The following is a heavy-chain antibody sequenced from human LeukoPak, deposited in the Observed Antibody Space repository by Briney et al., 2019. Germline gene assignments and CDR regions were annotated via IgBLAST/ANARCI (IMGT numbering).Heavy chain of an antibody. CDR3: ARSANPGVHEFDP. CDR2: ITTCNTI. V-gene: IGHV3-48*02. J-gene: IGHJ5*02. Sequence: GGSLTLSCAASGFTFRSYNMAWVRQPPGKGLEWRSYITTCNTINNADSVKGRFTMSRDNAKNTLYLQMNSLRDEDTAVYYCARSANPGVHEFDPWGQGTLVTVSS. CDR1: GFTFRSYN. D-gene: IGHD6-6*01.